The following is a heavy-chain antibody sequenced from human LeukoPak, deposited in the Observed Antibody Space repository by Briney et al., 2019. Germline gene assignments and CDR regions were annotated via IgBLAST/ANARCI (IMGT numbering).Heavy chain of an antibody. V-gene: IGHV4-34*01. CDR2: INHSGST. CDR1: GGSFSGYY. J-gene: IGHJ1*01. Sequence: SETLSLTCAVYGGSFSGYYWSWIRQPPGKGLEWIGEINHSGSTNYNPSLKSRVTISVDTSKNQFSLKLSSVTAADTAVYYCASSSQEYYDILTGFHDWGQGTLVVVSS. CDR3: ASSSQEYYDILTGFHD. D-gene: IGHD3-9*01.